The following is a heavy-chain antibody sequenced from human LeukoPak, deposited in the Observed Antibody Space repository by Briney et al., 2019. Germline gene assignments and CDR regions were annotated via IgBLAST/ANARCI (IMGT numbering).Heavy chain of an antibody. V-gene: IGHV1-2*02. J-gene: IGHJ3*02. D-gene: IGHD2-21*01. CDR3: AASQSYCGGDCYSGDAFDI. CDR2: INPNSGGA. CDR1: GYTFTGYY. Sequence: ASVKVSCKASGYTFTGYYMHWVRQAPGQGLEWMGWINPNSGGANYAQKFQGRVTMTRDTSITTAYMELSRLRSDDTAVYYCAASQSYCGGDCYSGDAFDIWGQGTMVTVSS.